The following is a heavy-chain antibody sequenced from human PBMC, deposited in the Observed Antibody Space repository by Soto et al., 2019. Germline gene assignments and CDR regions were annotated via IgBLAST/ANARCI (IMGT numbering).Heavy chain of an antibody. V-gene: IGHV3-30*03. CDR3: APWFGAFAY. Sequence: QVQLVESGGVVVQPGRSLRLSCAASGFTFSSYGMHWVRQAPGKGLEWVAVISYDGSNKYYADSVKGRFTISRDNSKNTLYLQMNSLRAEDTAVYYCAPWFGAFAYWGQGTLVTVSS. D-gene: IGHD3-10*01. J-gene: IGHJ4*02. CDR2: ISYDGSNK. CDR1: GFTFSSYG.